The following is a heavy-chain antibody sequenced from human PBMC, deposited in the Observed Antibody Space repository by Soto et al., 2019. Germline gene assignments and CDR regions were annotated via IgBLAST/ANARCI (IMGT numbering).Heavy chain of an antibody. CDR3: AREQVGDSMAVDY. D-gene: IGHD1-26*01. CDR2: IWYDGSNK. Sequence: QVQLVESGGGVVQPGRSLRLSCAASGFTFSSYGMHWVRQAPGKGLEWVAVIWYDGSNKYYADSVKGCFTISSDNSKNTRYLQMNSLRAADTAVYYCAREQVGDSMAVDYGGMGTLVTVSS. V-gene: IGHV3-33*01. J-gene: IGHJ4*02. CDR1: GFTFSSYG.